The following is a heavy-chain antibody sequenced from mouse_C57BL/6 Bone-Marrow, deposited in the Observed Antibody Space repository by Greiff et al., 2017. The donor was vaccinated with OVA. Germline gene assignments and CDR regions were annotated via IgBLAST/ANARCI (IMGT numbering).Heavy chain of an antibody. CDR3: AREGLRGMDY. CDR1: GYTFTSYW. D-gene: IGHD2-4*01. CDR2: IDPSDSYT. J-gene: IGHJ4*01. V-gene: IGHV1-69*01. Sequence: VQLQQPGAELVMPGASVKLSCKASGYTFTSYWMHWVKQRPGQGLEWIGEIDPSDSYTNYNQKFKGKSTLTVYKSSSTAYMQLSSLTSEDSAVYYCAREGLRGMDYWGQGTSVTVSS.